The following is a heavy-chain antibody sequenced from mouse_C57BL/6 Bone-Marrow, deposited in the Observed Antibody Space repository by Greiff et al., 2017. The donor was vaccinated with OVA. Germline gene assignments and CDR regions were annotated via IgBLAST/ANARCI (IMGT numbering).Heavy chain of an antibody. J-gene: IGHJ4*01. Sequence: VQLQQSGPVLVKPGASVKMSCKASGYTFTDYYMNWVKQSHGKSLEWIGVINPYNGGTSYNQKFKGKATLTVDKSSSTAYMELNSLTSEDSAVYYCARTTVVAEDAMDYWGQGTSVTVSS. CDR3: ARTTVVAEDAMDY. V-gene: IGHV1-19*01. CDR2: INPYNGGT. D-gene: IGHD1-1*01. CDR1: GYTFTDYY.